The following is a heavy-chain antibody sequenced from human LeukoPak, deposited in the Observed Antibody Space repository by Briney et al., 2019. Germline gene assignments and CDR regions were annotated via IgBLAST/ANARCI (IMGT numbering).Heavy chain of an antibody. V-gene: IGHV1-2*06. CDR2: INPNSGGT. CDR1: GYTFTGYY. CDR3: ATTNPTSYSSGRGFDY. Sequence: ASVKVSCKASGYTFTGYYTHWVRQAPGQGLEWMGRINPNSGGTNYAQKFQGRVTMTRDTSISTAYMELSRLRSDDTAVYYCATTNPTSYSSGRGFDYWGQGTLVTVSS. D-gene: IGHD6-19*01. J-gene: IGHJ4*02.